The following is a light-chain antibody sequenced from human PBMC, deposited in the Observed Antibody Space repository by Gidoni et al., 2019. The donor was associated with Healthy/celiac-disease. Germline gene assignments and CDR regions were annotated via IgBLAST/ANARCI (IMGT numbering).Light chain of an antibody. V-gene: IGLV2-11*01. CDR3: CSYAGSYTWV. J-gene: IGLJ3*02. CDR1: SSHVGGYNY. CDR2: DVS. Sequence: QSALTQPRSVSGSPGQSVTIACTGTSSHVGGYNYVSLYQQHTGKAPKHMIYDVSKRPSGGTDRFSGSKSGNTASLTISGLQAEDEADYYCCSYAGSYTWVFGGGTKLTVL.